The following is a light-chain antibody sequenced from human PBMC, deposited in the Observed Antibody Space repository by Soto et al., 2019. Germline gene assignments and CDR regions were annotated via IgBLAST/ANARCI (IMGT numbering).Light chain of an antibody. CDR2: EVR. J-gene: IGLJ1*01. Sequence: QSALTQPASVSGSPGQSITISCTGTTSDVGSYNLVSWYQQHPGKAPKLIIYEVRLRPTGVSDRFSGSKSGNTASLTISGLQAEDEADYYCSSYTSSSSGVFGTGTKLTVL. CDR1: TSDVGSYNL. V-gene: IGLV2-14*02. CDR3: SSYTSSSSGV.